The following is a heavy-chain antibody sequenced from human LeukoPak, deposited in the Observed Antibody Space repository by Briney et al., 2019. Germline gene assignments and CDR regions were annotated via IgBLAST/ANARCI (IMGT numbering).Heavy chain of an antibody. V-gene: IGHV3-23*01. CDR2: ISGSGGST. CDR3: AKSPSGYYDSSGYHFLIYFDS. J-gene: IGHJ4*02. D-gene: IGHD3-22*01. Sequence: PGGSLRLSCAASGFTFSSYAMSWVRQAPGKGLEWVSAISGSGGSTYYADSVKGRFTISRDNSKNTLYLQMHSLRAEDTALYSCAKSPSGYYDSSGYHFLIYFDSWGQGTLVTVSS. CDR1: GFTFSSYA.